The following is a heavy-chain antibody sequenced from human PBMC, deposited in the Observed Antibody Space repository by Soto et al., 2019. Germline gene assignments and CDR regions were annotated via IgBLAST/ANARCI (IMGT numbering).Heavy chain of an antibody. CDR3: TRGGPDTAMLLAMVV. CDR1: GFTFGDYT. Sequence: GGSLRLSCTSSGFTFGDYTLSWVRQAPGKGLQWVGFIRSKAYGGTTGYAAPVKGRFTISRDDSKSIAYLQMNSLKTEDTAVYFCTRGGPDTAMLLAMVVWRQGTTVTVSS. D-gene: IGHD5-18*01. V-gene: IGHV3-49*04. J-gene: IGHJ6*02. CDR2: IRSKAYGGTT.